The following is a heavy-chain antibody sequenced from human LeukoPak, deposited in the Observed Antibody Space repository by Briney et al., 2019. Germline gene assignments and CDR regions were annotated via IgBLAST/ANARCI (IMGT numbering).Heavy chain of an antibody. Sequence: GGSLRLSCAASGFTFSNFWMGWVRQAPGKGLEWVAVIWYDGSNKYYADSVKGRFTISRDNSKNTLYLQMNSLRAEDTAVYYCARANYYDSPFDIWGQGTMVTVSS. CDR3: ARANYYDSPFDI. CDR2: IWYDGSNK. D-gene: IGHD3-22*01. CDR1: GFTFSNFW. J-gene: IGHJ3*02. V-gene: IGHV3-33*08.